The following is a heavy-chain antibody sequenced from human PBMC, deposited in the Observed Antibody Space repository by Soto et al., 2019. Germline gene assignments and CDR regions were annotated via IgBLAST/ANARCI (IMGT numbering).Heavy chain of an antibody. CDR2: IYYSGST. J-gene: IGHJ6*02. CDR3: ARDRGFGELHYYYGMDV. Sequence: SETLSLTCTVSGGSISSYYWSWIRQPPGKGLEWIGYIYYSGSTNYNPSLKSRVTISVDTSKNQFSLKLSSVTAADTAVYYCARDRGFGELHYYYGMDVWGQGTTVTVS. V-gene: IGHV4-59*01. D-gene: IGHD3-10*01. CDR1: GGSISSYY.